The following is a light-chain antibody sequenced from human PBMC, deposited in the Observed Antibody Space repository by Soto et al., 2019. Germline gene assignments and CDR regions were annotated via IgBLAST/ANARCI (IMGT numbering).Light chain of an antibody. V-gene: IGLV1-51*01. CDR3: GTCDSSLSAVV. Sequence: QSVLTQPPSVSAAPGQKVTISCSGSSSNIGNNYVSWYQQLPGTAPKLLIYDNNKRPSGIPDRFSGSKSGTSATLGITGRQTGDEADYYCGTCDSSLSAVVFGGGTKLTV. J-gene: IGLJ2*01. CDR1: SSNIGNNY. CDR2: DNN.